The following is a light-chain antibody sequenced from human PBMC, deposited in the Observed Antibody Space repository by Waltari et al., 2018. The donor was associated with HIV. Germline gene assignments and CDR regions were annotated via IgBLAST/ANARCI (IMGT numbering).Light chain of an antibody. CDR1: QSISSY. CDR2: AAS. CDR3: QQSYSTLRT. J-gene: IGKJ1*01. V-gene: IGKV1-39*01. Sequence: VTITCRASQSISSYLNWYQQKPGKAPKLLIYAASSLQSGVPSRFSGSGSGTDFTLTISSLQPEDFATYYCQQSYSTLRTFGQGTKVEIK.